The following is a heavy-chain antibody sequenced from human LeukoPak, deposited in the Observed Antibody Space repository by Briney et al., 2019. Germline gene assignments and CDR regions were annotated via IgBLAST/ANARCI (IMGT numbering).Heavy chain of an antibody. J-gene: IGHJ4*02. D-gene: IGHD6-13*01. CDR2: VSNSGDRT. CDR1: GFTFSSYS. V-gene: IGHV3-23*01. CDR3: AKGLSIAAAGRGVDY. Sequence: GGSLRLSCAASGFTFSSYSMNWVRQAPGKGLEWVSTVSNSGDRTLYADSVKGRFTISRDNSNNMVYLHMNSVRAEDTAVYYCAKGLSIAAAGRGVDYWGQGTLVTVSS.